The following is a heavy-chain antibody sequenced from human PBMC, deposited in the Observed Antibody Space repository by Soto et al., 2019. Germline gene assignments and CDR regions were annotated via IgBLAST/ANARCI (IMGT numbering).Heavy chain of an antibody. CDR3: ARDHYYYMDV. Sequence: SETLSLTCAVSGGSISSSNWWSWVRQPPGKGLEWIGEIYHSGSTNYNPSLKSRVTTSVDKSKNQFSLKLSSVTAADTAVYYCARDHYYYMDVWGKGTTVTVSS. CDR2: IYHSGST. J-gene: IGHJ6*03. CDR1: GGSISSSNW. V-gene: IGHV4-4*02.